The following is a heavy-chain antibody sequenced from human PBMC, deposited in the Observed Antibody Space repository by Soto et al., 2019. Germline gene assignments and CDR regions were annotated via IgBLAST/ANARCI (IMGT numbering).Heavy chain of an antibody. CDR2: VNTYNGNP. V-gene: IGHV1-18*01. D-gene: IGHD6-6*01. Sequence: QVQLVQSGVEVKKPGASVKVSCKASGYTFTNYAISWVRQAPGRGLEWMGWVNTYNGNPNYAQIFQGRVTMTTDTSTGTAYMELRSLKSDDSAVYYCARDTKYSTDLQGFESWGQGTLVTVSS. CDR1: GYTFTNYA. J-gene: IGHJ4*02. CDR3: ARDTKYSTDLQGFES.